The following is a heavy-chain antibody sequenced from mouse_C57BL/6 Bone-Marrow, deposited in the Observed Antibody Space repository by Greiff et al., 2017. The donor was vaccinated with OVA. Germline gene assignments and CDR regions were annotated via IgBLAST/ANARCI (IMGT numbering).Heavy chain of an antibody. J-gene: IGHJ1*03. D-gene: IGHD1-1*01. V-gene: IGHV1-72*01. CDR1: GYTFTSYW. CDR3: ARSGLYDGSSYRWYFYV. Sequence: QVQLQQPGAELVKPGASVKLSCKASGYTFTSYWMHWVKQRPGRGLEWIGRIDPNSGGSKYHEKFKSKATMTVDKPSSTAYMQRSRLTSEDSAVYYWARSGLYDGSSYRWYFYVWGTGTTVTVSS. CDR2: IDPNSGGS.